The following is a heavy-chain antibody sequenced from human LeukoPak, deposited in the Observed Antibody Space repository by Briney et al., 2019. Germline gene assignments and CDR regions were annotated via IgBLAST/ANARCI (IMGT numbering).Heavy chain of an antibody. CDR2: INPNSGGT. J-gene: IGHJ4*02. CDR3: ASSIAAPYYFDY. V-gene: IGHV1-2*06. D-gene: IGHD6-6*01. Sequence: ASVKVSCKASGYTFTGYYMHWVRQAPGQGLEWMGRINPNSGGTNYAQKFQGRVTMTRDTSISTAYMELSRLRSDDTAAYYCASSIAAPYYFDYWGQGTLVTVSS. CDR1: GYTFTGYY.